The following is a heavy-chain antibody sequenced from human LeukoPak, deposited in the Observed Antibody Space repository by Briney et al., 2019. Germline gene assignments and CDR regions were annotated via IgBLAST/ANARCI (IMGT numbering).Heavy chain of an antibody. Sequence: SETLSLTCTVSGGSMSSYYWSWIRQPPGKGLEWIGYIYYSGSTNYNPPLKSRVTTSVDTSKNQFSLNLSSVTAADTAVYYCATWGSSSFAFDIWGQGTMVTVS. CDR2: IYYSGST. J-gene: IGHJ3*02. CDR1: GGSMSSYY. D-gene: IGHD6-6*01. CDR3: ATWGSSSFAFDI. V-gene: IGHV4-59*08.